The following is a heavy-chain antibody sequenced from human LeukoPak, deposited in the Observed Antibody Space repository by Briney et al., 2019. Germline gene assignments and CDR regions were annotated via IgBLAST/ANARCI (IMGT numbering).Heavy chain of an antibody. V-gene: IGHV1-18*04. J-gene: IGHJ4*02. CDR2: ISAYNGNT. CDR3: ARQGLRQYYFDY. CDR1: GYTFTSYY. D-gene: IGHD6-25*01. Sequence: ASVKVSCKASGYTFTSYYIHWVRQAPGQGLEWMGWISAYNGNTNYAQKLQGRVTMTTDTSTSTAYMELRSLRSDDTAVYYCARQGLRQYYFDYWGQGTLVTVSS.